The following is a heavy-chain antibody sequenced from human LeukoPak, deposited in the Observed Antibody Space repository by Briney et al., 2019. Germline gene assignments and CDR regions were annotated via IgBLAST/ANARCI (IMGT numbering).Heavy chain of an antibody. CDR3: AREEYSSGWYHYYYMDV. D-gene: IGHD6-19*01. CDR1: GFTFSSYS. Sequence: GGSLRLSCAASGFTFSSYSMNWVRQAPGKGLEWVSSISSSSYIYYADSVKGRFTISRDNAKNSLYLQMNGLRAEDTAVYYCAREEYSSGWYHYYYMDVWGKGTTVTVSS. J-gene: IGHJ6*03. V-gene: IGHV3-21*01. CDR2: ISSSSYI.